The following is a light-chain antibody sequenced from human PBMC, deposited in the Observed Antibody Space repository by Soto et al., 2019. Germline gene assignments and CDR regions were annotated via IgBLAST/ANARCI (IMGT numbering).Light chain of an antibody. Sequence: QSALTQPASVSGSPGQSIAISCTGTSSDVGAYNYVSWYQQHPGKAPKLMIYDASNRPSGVSNRFSGSKSGNTASLTISGLQAEDEADYYCNSYTTSSTYVFGTGTKVTVL. J-gene: IGLJ1*01. CDR3: NSYTTSSTYV. CDR2: DAS. V-gene: IGLV2-14*03. CDR1: SSDVGAYNY.